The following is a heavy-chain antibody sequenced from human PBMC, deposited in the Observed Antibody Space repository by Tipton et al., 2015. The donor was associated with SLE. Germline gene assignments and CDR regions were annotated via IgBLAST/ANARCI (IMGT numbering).Heavy chain of an antibody. CDR1: GFPFHNYW. CDR2: ISTDGSVT. CDR3: ARLRFTYVVGEGDFFYMDV. V-gene: IGHV3-74*01. D-gene: IGHD3-16*01. J-gene: IGHJ6*03. Sequence: SLRLSCAASGFPFHNYWLHRVRQAPGKGLVWVSRISTDGSVTTYADSVKGRLTISRDNAKNSLFLQMNSLRPEDTAVYFCARLRFTYVVGEGDFFYMDVWGKGTTVTVSS.